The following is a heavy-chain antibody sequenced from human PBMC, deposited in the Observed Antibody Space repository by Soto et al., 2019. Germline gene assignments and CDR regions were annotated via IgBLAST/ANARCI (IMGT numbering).Heavy chain of an antibody. CDR1: GYTFTTHA. CDR3: ARWKGIEENYYYYGLEI. D-gene: IGHD1-1*01. Sequence: ASVKVSCKASGYTFTTHAMHCVRQAPGQILEWMVLINGGTGQTKHSQILKVRVNITRDTSSSTAYMELSSLRSEDTAVYYCARWKGIEENYYYYGLEIGAQGTTVTVSS. J-gene: IGHJ6*01. V-gene: IGHV1-3*01. CDR2: INGGTGQT.